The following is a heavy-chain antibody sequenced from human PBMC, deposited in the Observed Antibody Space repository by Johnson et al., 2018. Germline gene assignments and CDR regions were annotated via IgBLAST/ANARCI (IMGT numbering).Heavy chain of an antibody. CDR3: ASAYCGGDCYSYDGMDV. V-gene: IGHV1-69*01. CDR1: GGTFSSYA. J-gene: IGHJ6*02. CDR2: IIPIFGTA. Sequence: QVQLVESGAEVKKPGSSVKVSCKASGGTFSSYAISWVRQAPGQGLEWMGGIIPIFGTAHYAQKFQGRVTITADESTRTAYMELSRLRSEDTAVYYCASAYCGGDCYSYDGMDVSGQGTTVTVSS. D-gene: IGHD2-21*02.